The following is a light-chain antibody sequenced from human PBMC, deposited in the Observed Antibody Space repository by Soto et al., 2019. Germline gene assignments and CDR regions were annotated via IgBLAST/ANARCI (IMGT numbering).Light chain of an antibody. CDR3: QQYNSYSWT. CDR2: AAS. J-gene: IGKJ1*01. CDR1: QSISSW. Sequence: DIQMTQSPSTLSASVGDRVTITCRASQSISSWLAWYQQKPGKPPRLLIYAASSLKSVVPSGFTGSGSGTEFTLTIRSLQPDDFATYYCQQYNSYSWTFGQGTKVEIK. V-gene: IGKV1-5*01.